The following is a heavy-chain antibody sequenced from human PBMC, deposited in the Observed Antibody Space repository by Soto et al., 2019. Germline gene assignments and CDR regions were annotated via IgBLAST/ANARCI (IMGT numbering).Heavy chain of an antibody. V-gene: IGHV1-69*02. CDR2: IIPILGIA. CDR1: GGTFSSYT. D-gene: IGHD4-4*01. J-gene: IGHJ6*03. Sequence: SVKVSCKASGGTFSSYTISWVRQAPGQWLEWMGRIIPILGIANYAQKFQGRVTITADKSTSTAYMELSSLRSEDTAVYYCASASTYSNYVFYYYYYMDVWGEGTTVTVSS. CDR3: ASASTYSNYVFYYYYYMDV.